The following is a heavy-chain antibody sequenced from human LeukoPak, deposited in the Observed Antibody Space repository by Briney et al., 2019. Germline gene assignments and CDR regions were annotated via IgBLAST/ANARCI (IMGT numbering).Heavy chain of an antibody. CDR3: ATHTGGYNYWWFDI. CDR2: IIPIYGTA. Sequence: SVKVSCKASGGTFSNYPIVWVRQAPGRGLEWPGGIIPIYGTANYELRFHGRITLTANESTATAYMELRSLTSDDTAMYFCATHTGGYNYWWFDIWGQGTLVTVSS. J-gene: IGHJ5*02. CDR1: GGTFSNYP. D-gene: IGHD5-24*01. V-gene: IGHV1-69*01.